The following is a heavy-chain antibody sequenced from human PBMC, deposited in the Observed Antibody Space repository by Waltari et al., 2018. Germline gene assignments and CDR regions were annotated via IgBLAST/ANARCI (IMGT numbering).Heavy chain of an antibody. CDR2: IYTSGST. CDR3: ARVSGWEPPLQTYNWFDP. Sequence: QVQLQESGPGLVKPSETLSLTCTVSGGSISSYYWSWIRQPAGKGLEWIGRIYTSGSTNYHPSLQGRVTMSVDTSKNQFSLKLSSVTAADTAVYYCARVSGWEPPLQTYNWFDPWGQGTLVTVSS. V-gene: IGHV4-4*07. J-gene: IGHJ5*02. CDR1: GGSISSYY. D-gene: IGHD3-10*01.